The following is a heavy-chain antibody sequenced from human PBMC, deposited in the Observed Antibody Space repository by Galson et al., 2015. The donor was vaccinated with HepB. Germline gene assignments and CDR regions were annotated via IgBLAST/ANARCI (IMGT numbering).Heavy chain of an antibody. CDR1: GGTFSSYA. Sequence: SGGTFSSYAISWVRQAPGQGLEWMGGIIPIFGTANYAQKFQGRVTITADESTSTAYMELSSLRSEDTAVYYCASRLGYCSGGSCYDYWGQGTLVTVSS. J-gene: IGHJ4*02. D-gene: IGHD2-15*01. V-gene: IGHV1-69*01. CDR3: ASRLGYCSGGSCYDY. CDR2: IIPIFGTA.